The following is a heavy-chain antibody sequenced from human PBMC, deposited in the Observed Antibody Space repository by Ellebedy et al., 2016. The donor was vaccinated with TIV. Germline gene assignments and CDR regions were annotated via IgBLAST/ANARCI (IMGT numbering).Heavy chain of an antibody. CDR1: GGSISSSNW. D-gene: IGHD3-9*01. V-gene: IGHV4-4*02. CDR2: IHHSGST. J-gene: IGHJ3*02. CDR3: ARDRRYFGVMFDI. Sequence: SETLSLXXAVSGGSISSSNWWSWVRQPPGKGLEWIGEIHHSGSTNYNPSLKSRVTISVDKSKNQFSLKLSSVTAADTAVYYCARDRRYFGVMFDIWGQGTMVTVSS.